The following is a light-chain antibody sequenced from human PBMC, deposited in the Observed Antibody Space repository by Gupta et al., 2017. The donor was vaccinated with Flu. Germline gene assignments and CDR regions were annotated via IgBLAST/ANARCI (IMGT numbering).Light chain of an antibody. V-gene: IGKV1-16*02. Sequence: PSSLVASVVNRVTITCRASQDISNSLAWFQQKPGKAPKSLIYAASRVQSGVPSKFSGSGSGTXFTLTIXSLQPEDFATFFCQQDKNSPITFGXGTMVEIK. CDR3: QQDKNSPIT. CDR2: AAS. CDR1: QDISNS. J-gene: IGKJ4*01.